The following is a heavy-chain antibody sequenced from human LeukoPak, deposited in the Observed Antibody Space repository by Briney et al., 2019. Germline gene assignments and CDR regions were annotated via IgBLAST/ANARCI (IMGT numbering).Heavy chain of an antibody. D-gene: IGHD3-9*01. J-gene: IGHJ4*02. CDR1: GFTFSSYW. V-gene: IGHV3-7*05. CDR3: AKDRLAFDH. CDR2: IRQDGSEK. Sequence: GGSLRLSCAASGFTFSSYWMSGVRQPPAKGLEWVANIRQDGSEKYYVDSEKGRFTISRDNSRSMVYLQMTSLRAEDTAVYYCAKDRLAFDHWGQGTLVTVSS.